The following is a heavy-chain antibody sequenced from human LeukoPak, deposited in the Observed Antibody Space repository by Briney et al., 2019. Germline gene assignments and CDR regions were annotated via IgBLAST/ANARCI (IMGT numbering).Heavy chain of an antibody. V-gene: IGHV3-48*03. D-gene: IGHD6-13*01. CDR2: ISDSGSTT. CDR3: ARIGYSNWGDALDI. Sequence: GGSLRLSCAASGFTLSSYEMNWGRQAPGKGLEWISYISDSGSTTYYADSVRGRFSISRDNAKNSLYLQMNSLRAEDTAVYYCARIGYSNWGDALDIWGQGTMVTASS. CDR1: GFTLSSYE. J-gene: IGHJ3*02.